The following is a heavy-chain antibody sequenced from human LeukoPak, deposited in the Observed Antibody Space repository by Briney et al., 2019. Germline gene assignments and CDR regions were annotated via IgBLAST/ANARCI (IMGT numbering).Heavy chain of an antibody. Sequence: SETLSLTCTVSGGPISSSYFYWDWIRQPPGKGLEWIGSMYYSGSTYYNPSLKSRVTISVDTSKNQFSLKLSSVTAADTAVYYCARSSRDGYNYFDYWGQGTLVTVSS. V-gene: IGHV4-39*01. CDR3: ARSSRDGYNYFDY. CDR1: GGPISSSYFY. D-gene: IGHD5-24*01. CDR2: MYYSGST. J-gene: IGHJ4*02.